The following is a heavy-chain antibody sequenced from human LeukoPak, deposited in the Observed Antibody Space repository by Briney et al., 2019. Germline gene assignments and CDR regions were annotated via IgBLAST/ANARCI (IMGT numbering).Heavy chain of an antibody. V-gene: IGHV5-51*01. D-gene: IGHD2-15*01. Sequence: GESLKISCKGSGYSFTSYWIAWVRQMPGKGLEWMGIIYPVDSDTRYSPSFRGQVTISADKSINTAYLQWSSLKASDTAMYYYAICPGWPVGYFDYWGQGTLVTVSS. CDR3: AICPGWPVGYFDY. CDR2: IYPVDSDT. CDR1: GYSFTSYW. J-gene: IGHJ4*02.